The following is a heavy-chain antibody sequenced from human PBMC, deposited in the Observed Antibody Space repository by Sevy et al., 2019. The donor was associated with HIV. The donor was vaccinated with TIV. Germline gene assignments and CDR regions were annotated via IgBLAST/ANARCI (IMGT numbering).Heavy chain of an antibody. D-gene: IGHD3-22*01. Sequence: ASVKVSCKVSGSTLSRLSMHWVRQVPGKGLEWMASFDPEDGETFYARKFQGRVTMTEDTSTDTAYMELSSLRSEDTAVYFCATTKDYYESYGSPLDYWGQGTLVTVSS. CDR3: ATTKDYYESYGSPLDY. CDR1: GSTLSRLS. J-gene: IGHJ4*02. V-gene: IGHV1-24*01. CDR2: FDPEDGET.